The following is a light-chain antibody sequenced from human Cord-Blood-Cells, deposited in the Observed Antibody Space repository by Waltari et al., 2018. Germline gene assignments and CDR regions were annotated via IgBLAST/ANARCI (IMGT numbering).Light chain of an antibody. CDR2: ESS. V-gene: IGLV2-23*01. CDR1: SSDVGSYNL. J-gene: IGLJ2*01. CDR3: CAYAGSSTLGV. Sequence: QSALTQPASVSGSPGQSITISCTGTSSDVGSYNLVSWYQQHPGKAPKLMIYESSKRPSGVSKRFSGSKSGNTASLTSSGLQAEDEADYYCCAYAGSSTLGVFGGGTKLTVL.